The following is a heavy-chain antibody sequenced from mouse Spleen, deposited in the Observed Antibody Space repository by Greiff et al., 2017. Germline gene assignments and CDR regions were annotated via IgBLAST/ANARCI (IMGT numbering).Heavy chain of an antibody. V-gene: IGHV1-69*01. CDR2: IDPSDSYT. Sequence: VQLQQPGAELVMPGASVKLSCKASGYTFTSYWMHWVKQRPGQGLEWIGEIDPSDSYTNYNQKFKGKATLTVDKSSSTAYMQLSSLTSEDSAVYYCARGGYGNYSYWYFDVWGAGTTVTVSS. CDR3: ARGGYGNYSYWYFDV. CDR1: GYTFTSYW. D-gene: IGHD2-1*01. J-gene: IGHJ1*01.